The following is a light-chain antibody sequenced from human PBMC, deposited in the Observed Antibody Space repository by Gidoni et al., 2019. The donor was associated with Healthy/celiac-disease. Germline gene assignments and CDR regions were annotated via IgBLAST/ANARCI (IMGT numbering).Light chain of an antibody. Sequence: ASQGIRNDLGWYQQKPGKAPKRLIYAASSLQSGVPSRFSGSGSVTEFTFTISSLKPEDFATYYCLQHNSLYTFGQGTKLEIK. J-gene: IGKJ2*01. CDR3: LQHNSLYT. V-gene: IGKV1-17*01. CDR2: AAS. CDR1: QGIRND.